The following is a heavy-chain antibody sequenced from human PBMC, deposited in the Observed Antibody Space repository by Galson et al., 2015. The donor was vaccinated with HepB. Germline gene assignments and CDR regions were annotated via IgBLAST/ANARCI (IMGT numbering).Heavy chain of an antibody. Sequence: SLRLSCAASGFTFSSCAMSWVRQAPGKGLEWVSAISGSGGSTYYADSVKGRFTISRDNSKNTLYLQMNSLRAEDTAVYYCAKDTRSVYYYDSSGYYYSDYWGQGTLVTVSS. CDR1: GFTFSSCA. J-gene: IGHJ4*02. V-gene: IGHV3-23*01. CDR3: AKDTRSVYYYDSSGYYYSDY. D-gene: IGHD3-22*01. CDR2: ISGSGGST.